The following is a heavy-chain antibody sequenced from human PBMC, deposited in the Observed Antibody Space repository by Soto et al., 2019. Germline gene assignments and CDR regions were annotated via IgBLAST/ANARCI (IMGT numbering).Heavy chain of an antibody. CDR3: ARVSVDVPE. CDR1: GPTFIAYY. V-gene: IGHV1-2*02. Sequence: QLVQSGAEVKKPGASVRVSCKTSGPTFIAYYINWVRQAPGQGLEWMGWIDPKSGGTTYEQKFLGRVTMTRDTSIHTAYMDLNRLTSDDTAVYYCARVSVDVPEWGQGTLITVSS. D-gene: IGHD5-12*01. J-gene: IGHJ4*02. CDR2: IDPKSGGT.